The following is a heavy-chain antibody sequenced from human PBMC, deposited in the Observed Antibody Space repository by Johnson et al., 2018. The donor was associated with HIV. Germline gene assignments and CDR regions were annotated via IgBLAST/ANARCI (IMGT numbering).Heavy chain of an antibody. CDR3: ATRKDILTGYDAFDI. Sequence: VQLVESGGGVVQPGGSLRLSCAASGFTFSSYGMHWVRQAPGKGLEWVAFIRYDGSNKYYADSVKGRFTISRDNSKNTLYRQMNSLRPEDTALYYCATRKDILTGYDAFDIWGQWTMVTVSS. V-gene: IGHV3-30*02. CDR2: IRYDGSNK. CDR1: GFTFSSYG. D-gene: IGHD3-9*01. J-gene: IGHJ3*02.